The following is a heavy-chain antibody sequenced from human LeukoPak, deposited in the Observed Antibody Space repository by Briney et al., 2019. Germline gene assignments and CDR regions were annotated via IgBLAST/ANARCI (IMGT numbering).Heavy chain of an antibody. J-gene: IGHJ3*02. CDR2: ISAYNGNT. CDR3: ARVARIAAAGPDAFDI. V-gene: IGHV1-18*01. Sequence: ALVKVSCKASGYTFTSYGISWVRQAPGQGLEWMGWISAYNGNTNYAQKLQGRVTMTTDTSTSTAYMELRSLRSDDTAVYYCARVARIAAAGPDAFDIWGQGAMVTVSS. CDR1: GYTFTSYG. D-gene: IGHD6-13*01.